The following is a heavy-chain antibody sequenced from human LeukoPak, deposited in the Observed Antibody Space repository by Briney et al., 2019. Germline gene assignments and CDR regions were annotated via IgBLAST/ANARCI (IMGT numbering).Heavy chain of an antibody. CDR1: GFIFSTYA. D-gene: IGHD6-13*01. CDR3: AKMGIAAAGTHPKDY. Sequence: GGSLRLSCAASGFIFSTYAMHWVRQAPGKGLEWVAFIRNDGNEIYYADSVKGRFTISRDNSRDTLYFQMNSLIYEDTAVYYCAKMGIAAAGTHPKDYWGQGTLVTVSS. V-gene: IGHV3-30*02. J-gene: IGHJ4*02. CDR2: IRNDGNEI.